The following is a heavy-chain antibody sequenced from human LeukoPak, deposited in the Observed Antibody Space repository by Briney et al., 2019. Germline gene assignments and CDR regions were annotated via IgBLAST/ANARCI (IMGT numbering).Heavy chain of an antibody. CDR2: IKQDGSEK. V-gene: IGHV3-7*01. D-gene: IGHD3-3*01. CDR1: GFTFSSYE. J-gene: IGHJ4*02. CDR3: ARQYYDFWSGYYYTAIFDY. Sequence: GGSLRLSCAASGFTFSSYEMNWVRQAPGKGLEWVANIKQDGSEKYYVDSVKGRFTISRDNAKNSLYLQMNSLRAEDTAVYYCARQYYDFWSGYYYTAIFDYWGQGTLVTASS.